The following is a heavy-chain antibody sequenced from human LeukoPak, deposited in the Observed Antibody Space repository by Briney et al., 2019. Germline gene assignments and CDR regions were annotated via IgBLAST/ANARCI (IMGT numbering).Heavy chain of an antibody. CDR3: AKNGDRGAYCTGGTCYPYFYYYMDA. D-gene: IGHD2-15*01. CDR1: GFTFSNYA. CDR2: ISSTGGTT. J-gene: IGHJ6*03. V-gene: IGHV3-23*01. Sequence: PGGSLRLSCAASGFTFSNYAMSWVRQAPGKGLEWVSGISSTGGTTYYADSVKGRFTISRDNSKNTLYLQMNSLRAEDTAIYYCAKNGDRGAYCTGGTCYPYFYYYMDAWGKGTTVTI.